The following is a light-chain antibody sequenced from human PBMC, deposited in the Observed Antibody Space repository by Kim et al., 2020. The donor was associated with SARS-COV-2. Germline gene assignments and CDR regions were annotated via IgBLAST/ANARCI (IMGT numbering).Light chain of an antibody. CDR2: EVS. Sequence: QSALTQPPSASGSPGQAVTISCTGTSSDVGGYNSVSWYQQHPGKAPKVMIYEVSKRPSGVPDRFSGSKSGNTASLTVSGLQAEDEADYYCSSYAGSNFYVFGTGSNVTVL. V-gene: IGLV2-8*01. CDR3: SSYAGSNFYV. J-gene: IGLJ1*01. CDR1: SSDVGGYNS.